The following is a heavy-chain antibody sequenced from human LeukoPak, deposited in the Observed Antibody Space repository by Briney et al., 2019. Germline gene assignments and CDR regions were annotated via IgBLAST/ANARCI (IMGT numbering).Heavy chain of an antibody. V-gene: IGHV3-23*01. CDR1: GFTFSSYA. J-gene: IGHJ4*02. Sequence: PGGSLRLSCAASGFTFSSYAMSWVRQAPGKGLEWVSAISGSGGSTYYADSVKGRFTISRDNSKNTLYLQMNSLRAEDTAVYYYAKVKTYYDFWSGYLDWGQGTLVTVSS. CDR3: AKVKTYYDFWSGYLD. D-gene: IGHD3-3*01. CDR2: ISGSGGST.